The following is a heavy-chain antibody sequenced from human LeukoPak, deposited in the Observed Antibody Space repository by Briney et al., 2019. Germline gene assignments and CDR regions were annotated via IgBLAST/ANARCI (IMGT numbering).Heavy chain of an antibody. D-gene: IGHD7-27*01. J-gene: IGHJ6*03. V-gene: IGHV5-51*01. CDR1: GYSFTSYW. CDR3: ARLTGPYYYYYMDV. CDR2: TYPGDSDT. Sequence: GESLKISCKGSGYSFTSYWIGWVREMPGKGLEGMGITYPGDSDTRYSPSFQGQVTISADKSVSTAYLQWSSLKASDTAMYYCARLTGPYYYYYMDVWGKGTTVTVSS.